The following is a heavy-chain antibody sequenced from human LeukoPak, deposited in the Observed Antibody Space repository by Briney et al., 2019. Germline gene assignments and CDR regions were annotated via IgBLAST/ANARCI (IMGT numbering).Heavy chain of an antibody. CDR1: GGSISSYY. Sequence: SETLSLTCTVSGGSISSYYWSWIRQPPGKGLEWIGYIYYSGSTNYNPSLKSRVTTSVDTSKNQFSLKLSSVTAADTAVYYCARDRSYGPSGYYYGMDVWGQGTTVTVSS. CDR3: ARDRSYGPSGYYYGMDV. CDR2: IYYSGST. V-gene: IGHV4-59*01. D-gene: IGHD5-18*01. J-gene: IGHJ6*02.